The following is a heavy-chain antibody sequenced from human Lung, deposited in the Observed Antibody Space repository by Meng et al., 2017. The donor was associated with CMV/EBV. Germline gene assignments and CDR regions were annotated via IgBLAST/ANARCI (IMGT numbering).Heavy chain of an antibody. CDR1: GYTCTNYG. Sequence: QAQRAESGGGEKTPGASVKLSCKASGYTCTNYGITWVRQAPGQGLEWMGWINAYNGDTNYAQTLQGRVTMTTDTSTSTAYMELRSLRSDDTAVYYCARVEVGITSGDYWGQGTLVTVSS. J-gene: IGHJ4*02. V-gene: IGHV1-18*01. CDR3: ARVEVGITSGDY. D-gene: IGHD1-26*01. CDR2: INAYNGDT.